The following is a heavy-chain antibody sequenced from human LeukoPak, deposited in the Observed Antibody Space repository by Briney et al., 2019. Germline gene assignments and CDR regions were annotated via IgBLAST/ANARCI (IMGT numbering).Heavy chain of an antibody. V-gene: IGHV3-7*03. J-gene: IGHJ6*02. D-gene: IGHD3-16*01. CDR2: INHNGNVN. CDR1: GFTFSSYW. Sequence: GGSLRLSCAASGFTFSSYWMNWARQAPGKGLEWVASINHNGNVNYYVDSVKGRFTISRDNAKNSLYLQMSSLRAEDTAVYFCARGGGLDVWGQGTTVTVSS. CDR3: ARGGGLDV.